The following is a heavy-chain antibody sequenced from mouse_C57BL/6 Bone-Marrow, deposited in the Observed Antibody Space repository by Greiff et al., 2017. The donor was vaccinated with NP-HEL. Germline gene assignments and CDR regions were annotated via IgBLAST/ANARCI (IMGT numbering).Heavy chain of an antibody. J-gene: IGHJ2*01. D-gene: IGHD2-3*01. CDR3: ARTRDGYLDY. V-gene: IGHV1-63*01. CDR2: IYPGGGYT. Sequence: VQVVESGAELVRPGTSVKMSCKASGYTFTNYWIGWAKQRPGHGLEWIGDIYPGGGYTNYNEKFKGKATLTADKSSSTAYMQFSSLTSEDSAIYYCARTRDGYLDYWGQGTTLTVSS. CDR1: GYTFTNYW.